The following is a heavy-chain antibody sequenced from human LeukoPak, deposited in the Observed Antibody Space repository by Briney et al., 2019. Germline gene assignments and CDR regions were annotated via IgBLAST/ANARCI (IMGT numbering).Heavy chain of an antibody. D-gene: IGHD3-22*01. V-gene: IGHV3-74*01. Sequence: GGSLRLSCTASGFTFRKYWLHWVRQAPGKGLVWVSRINPDDGSTSYADSVKGRFTISRDSAKSTLYLQMNSLRAEDTAVYYCARDPGGGYDSSTNWFDPWGQGTLVTVSS. CDR1: GFTFRKYW. CDR3: ARDPGGGYDSSTNWFDP. CDR2: INPDDGST. J-gene: IGHJ5*02.